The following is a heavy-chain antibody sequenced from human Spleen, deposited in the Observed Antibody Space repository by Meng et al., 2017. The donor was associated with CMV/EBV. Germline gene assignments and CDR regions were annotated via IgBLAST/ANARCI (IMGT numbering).Heavy chain of an antibody. CDR1: GGSISTSSYY. CDR2: IFYSGIT. CDR3: ARSPGFWSLDY. J-gene: IGHJ4*02. D-gene: IGHD2-8*02. Sequence: GSLRLSCTVSGGSISTSSYYWAWMCQPPGKGLEWIASIFYSGITYYNPSLKSRVTITVDTSKNQFSLRLNSVTAADTGVYFCARSPGFWSLDYWGRGTLVTVSS. V-gene: IGHV4-39*07.